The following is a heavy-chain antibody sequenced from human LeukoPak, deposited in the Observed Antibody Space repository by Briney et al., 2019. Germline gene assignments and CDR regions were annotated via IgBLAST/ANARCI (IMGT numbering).Heavy chain of an antibody. CDR3: AREDYGGNSFDY. CDR1: GFTLSDYY. J-gene: IGHJ4*02. Sequence: GGSLRLSCAGSGFTLSDYYISWIRQAPGKGLEWISYISNSGSTKYYADSVKGRFTVSRDNAKSSVSLQMNSLRADDTAVYYCAREDYGGNSFDYWGQGTLVTVSS. CDR2: ISNSGSTK. D-gene: IGHD4-23*01. V-gene: IGHV3-11*01.